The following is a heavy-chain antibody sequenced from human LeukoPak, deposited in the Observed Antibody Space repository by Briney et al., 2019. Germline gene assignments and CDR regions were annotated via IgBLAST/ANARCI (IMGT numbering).Heavy chain of an antibody. CDR2: IYYSGST. CDR3: ARPFAFGGSTARDYFDY. Sequence: PSETLSLTCTVSGGSISSSSYYWGWIRQPPGKGLEWIGSIYYSGSTYYNPSLKSRVTISVDTSKNQFSLKLSSVTAADTAVYYCARPFAFGGSTARDYFDYWGQGTLVTVSS. J-gene: IGHJ4*02. D-gene: IGHD1-26*01. V-gene: IGHV4-39*01. CDR1: GGSISSSSYY.